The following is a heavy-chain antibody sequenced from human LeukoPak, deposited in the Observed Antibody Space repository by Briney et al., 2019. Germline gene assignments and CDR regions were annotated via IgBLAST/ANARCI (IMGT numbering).Heavy chain of an antibody. J-gene: IGHJ6*03. Sequence: SETLSLTCAVYGGPFSGYYWSWIRQPPGKGLEWIGEINHSGSTNYNPSLKSRVTISVDTSKNQFSLKLSSVTAADTAVYYCARALYYYYTDVWGKGTTVTVSS. CDR2: INHSGST. CDR3: ARALYYYYTDV. CDR1: GGPFSGYY. V-gene: IGHV4-34*01.